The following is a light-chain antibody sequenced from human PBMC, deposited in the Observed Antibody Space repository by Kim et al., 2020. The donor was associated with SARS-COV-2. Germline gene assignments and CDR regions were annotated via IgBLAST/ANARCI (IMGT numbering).Light chain of an antibody. J-gene: IGKJ2*01. Sequence: SPRERVTPSRRARQSISSNLAWYQQKPGQAPRLLIYGASTRATGIPARFSGSGSGTEFTLTISSLQSEDFAVYYCQQYNNWPPRFTFGQGTKLEI. CDR1: QSISSN. CDR2: GAS. CDR3: QQYNNWPPRFT. V-gene: IGKV3-15*01.